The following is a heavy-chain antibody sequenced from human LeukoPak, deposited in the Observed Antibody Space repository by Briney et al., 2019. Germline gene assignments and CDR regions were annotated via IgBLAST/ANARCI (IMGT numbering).Heavy chain of an antibody. J-gene: IGHJ6*02. CDR1: GYTFTSYD. CDR3: ARDRDYSDGMDV. CDR2: MNPNSGNT. D-gene: IGHD4-11*01. Sequence: ASVKVSCKASGYTFTSYDINWVRQATGQGLEWMGWMNPNSGNTGYAQKFQGRVTMTRNTSISTAYVELSSLRSEDTAVYYCARDRDYSDGMDVWGQGTTVTVSS. V-gene: IGHV1-8*01.